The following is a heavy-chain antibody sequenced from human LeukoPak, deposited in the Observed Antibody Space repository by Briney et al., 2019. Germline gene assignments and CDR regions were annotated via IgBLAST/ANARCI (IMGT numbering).Heavy chain of an antibody. CDR2: INHGGST. V-gene: IGHV4-34*01. CDR3: ARYLDYGGNSRVFQH. J-gene: IGHJ1*01. CDR1: DGSFSGYY. Sequence: PSETLSLTCAVYDGSFSGYYWSWIRQPPGKGLEWIGEINHGGSTNYNPSLKSRVTISVDTSKNQFSLKLSSVTAADTAVYYCARYLDYGGNSRVFQHWGQGTLVTVSS. D-gene: IGHD4-23*01.